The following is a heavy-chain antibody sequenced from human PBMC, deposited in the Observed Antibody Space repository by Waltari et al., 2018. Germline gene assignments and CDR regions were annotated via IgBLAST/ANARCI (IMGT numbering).Heavy chain of an antibody. J-gene: IGHJ3*01. Sequence: QLQLQESGPGLVKPSETLSLTCRVSGVSITSNRHYWGWIRQPPGQGLEWIGTMSYTGATYSSPSLQSRVTISRDTSKNQLSLTLGSVTAADTAVYYCATYIGASVGTAAFDVWGQGTMVTVSS. CDR3: ATYIGASVGTAAFDV. CDR1: GVSITSNRHY. D-gene: IGHD5-12*01. CDR2: MSYTGAT. V-gene: IGHV4-39*01.